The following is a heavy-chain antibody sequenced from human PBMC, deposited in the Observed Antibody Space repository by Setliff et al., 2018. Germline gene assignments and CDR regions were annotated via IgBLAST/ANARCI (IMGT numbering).Heavy chain of an antibody. J-gene: IGHJ4*02. D-gene: IGHD1-7*01. CDR1: GYTFTDDY. Sequence: GASVKVSCKASGYTFTDDYMYWVKQAPGKGLEWMGRISTSNGNTNYAQKFQGRVTMTTDTSTSIAYMELRSLRSDDTAVYYCARDEDRDEMEIQGYWGQGTRVTVSS. V-gene: IGHV1-18*04. CDR2: ISTSNGNT. CDR3: ARDEDRDEMEIQGY.